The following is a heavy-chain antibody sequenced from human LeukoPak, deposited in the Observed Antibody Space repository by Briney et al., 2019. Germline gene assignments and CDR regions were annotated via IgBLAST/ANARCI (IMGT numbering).Heavy chain of an antibody. J-gene: IGHJ5*02. Sequence: GGSLRLSCAASGFTFSSYSMNRVRQAPGKGLEWVSSISSSSSYIYYADSVKGRFTISRDNAKNSLYLQMNSLRAEDTAVYYCAKDQLITYYYDSSGPDGFDPWGQGTLVTVSS. CDR2: ISSSSSYI. CDR3: AKDQLITYYYDSSGPDGFDP. CDR1: GFTFSSYS. D-gene: IGHD3-22*01. V-gene: IGHV3-21*01.